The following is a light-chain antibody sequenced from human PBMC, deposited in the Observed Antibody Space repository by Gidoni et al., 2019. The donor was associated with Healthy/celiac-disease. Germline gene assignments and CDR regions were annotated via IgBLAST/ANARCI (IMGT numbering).Light chain of an antibody. CDR3: QQSYSTPPT. V-gene: IGKV1-39*01. CDR1: QSISSY. J-gene: IGKJ1*01. Sequence: DIQMTQSPSSLSASVGDRVTITCRASQSISSYFNWYQQKPGKAPKLLIYAASSLQSEVPSRFSGSGSGTDFTLTISSLQPEDFATYYCQQSYSTPPTFXQXTKVEIK. CDR2: AAS.